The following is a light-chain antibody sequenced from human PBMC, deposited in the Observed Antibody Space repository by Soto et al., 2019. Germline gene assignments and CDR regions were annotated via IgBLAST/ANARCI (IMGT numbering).Light chain of an antibody. CDR2: AAS. CDR3: QQYYSNPRT. J-gene: IGKJ1*01. V-gene: IGKV1-8*01. CDR1: QGISSY. Sequence: AIRMTQSPSSVSASTGDRVTVTCRASQGISSYLAWYQQKPGKAPKLLIYAASTLQSGVPSRFSGSGSGTEFTLTISCLQSEDFATYYCQQYYSNPRTFDQGTKVEIK.